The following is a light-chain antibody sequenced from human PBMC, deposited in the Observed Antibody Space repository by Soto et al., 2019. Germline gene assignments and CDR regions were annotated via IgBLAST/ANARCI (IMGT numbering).Light chain of an antibody. CDR3: QQYNNWPPMYT. Sequence: EIVMTQSPATLSVSPGERVTLSCRASQSISSNVAWYQQRPGQAPRLLIYNASTRATGIPARFSGRWSGTEFTLTISSLQSEDFAVYYCQQYNNWPPMYTFGQGTKVDIK. V-gene: IGKV3-15*01. CDR2: NAS. CDR1: QSISSN. J-gene: IGKJ2*01.